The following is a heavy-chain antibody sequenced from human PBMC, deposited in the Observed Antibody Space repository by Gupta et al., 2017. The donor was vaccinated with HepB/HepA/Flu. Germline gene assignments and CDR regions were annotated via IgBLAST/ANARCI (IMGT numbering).Heavy chain of an antibody. CDR2: ISWNSDRK. CDR1: GFTFDDYA. J-gene: IGHJ1*01. D-gene: IGHD3-22*01. CDR3: AREYYYDDENFQH. Sequence: EVQVVESGGGLVQPGRSLRLSCAASGFTFDDYAMYWVRQAPGKGLEWVSSISWNSDRKDYADSVKGRFIISRDNAKNSLYLQMNSLRAEDTALYYCAREYYYDDENFQHWGQGTLVTVSS. V-gene: IGHV3-9*01.